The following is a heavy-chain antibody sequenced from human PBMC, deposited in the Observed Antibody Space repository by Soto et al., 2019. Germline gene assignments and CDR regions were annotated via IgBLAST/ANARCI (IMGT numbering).Heavy chain of an antibody. CDR1: GYTFASYG. V-gene: IGHV1-18*01. J-gene: IGHJ4*02. CDR3: ARDHHGDDSSDY. CDR2: ISTYNGNT. Sequence: ASVKVSCKASGYTFASYGISWVRQAPGQGLEWMGWISTYNGNTNYAQKLQGRVTMTTDTSTSTAYMELRSLRSDDTAVYYCARDHHGDDSSDYWGQGTLVTVS. D-gene: IGHD2-21*02.